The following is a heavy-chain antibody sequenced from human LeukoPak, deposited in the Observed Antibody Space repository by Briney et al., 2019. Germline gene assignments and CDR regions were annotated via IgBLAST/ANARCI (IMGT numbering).Heavy chain of an antibody. CDR1: GGSISSGGYS. V-gene: IGHV4-30-2*01. CDR3: ASGYYDSSGYLFHY. D-gene: IGHD3-22*01. Sequence: SETLSLTCIVSGGSISSGGYSWSWIRQPPGKGLEWIGYIYHSGSTYYNPSLKSRVTISVDRSKNQFSLKLSSVTAADTAVYYCASGYYDSSGYLFHYWGQGTLVTVSS. J-gene: IGHJ4*02. CDR2: IYHSGST.